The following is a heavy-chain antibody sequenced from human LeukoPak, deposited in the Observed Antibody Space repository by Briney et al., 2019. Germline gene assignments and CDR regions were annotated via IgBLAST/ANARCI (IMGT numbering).Heavy chain of an antibody. J-gene: IGHJ4*02. D-gene: IGHD4-23*01. CDR2: ISGDGGST. CDR3: AKHTYGGFDC. V-gene: IGHV3-43*02. Sequence: PGGSLRLSCAASGFTFDGYAMHWVRQAPGKGLEWVSLISGDGGSTYYADPVKGRFTISRDNSKNSLYLQMNSLRTEDTALYYCAKHTYGGFDCWGQGTLVTVSS. CDR1: GFTFDGYA.